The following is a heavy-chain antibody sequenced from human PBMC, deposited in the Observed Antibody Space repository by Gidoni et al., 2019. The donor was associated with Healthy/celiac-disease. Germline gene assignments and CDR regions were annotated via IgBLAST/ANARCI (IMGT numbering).Heavy chain of an antibody. V-gene: IGHV5-51*01. D-gene: IGHD5-12*01. CDR1: GYSFTSYW. J-gene: IGHJ4*02. CDR3: ARLVVEMATKSTYFDY. Sequence: EVQLVQSGAEVKKRGESLKISCKGSGYSFTSYWIGWVLQTPGNGLEWMGISYPGDSDTGYIPSFQGQVTISADKSISTAYLQWSSLKASDTAMYYCARLVVEMATKSTYFDYWGQGTLVTVSS. CDR2: SYPGDSDT.